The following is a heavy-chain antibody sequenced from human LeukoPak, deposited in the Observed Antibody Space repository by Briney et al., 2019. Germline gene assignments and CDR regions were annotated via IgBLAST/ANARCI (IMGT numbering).Heavy chain of an antibody. Sequence: PGGSLRLSCAASGFTFSSYNMNWVRQAPGKGLEWVSYISSSGSTIYYADSVKGRFTISKDNAKNSLYLQMNSLRAEDTAVYYCARVPPPGFGRELLGLYYFDYWGQGTLVTVSS. CDR3: ARVPPPGFGRELLGLYYFDY. J-gene: IGHJ4*02. CDR2: ISSSGSTI. CDR1: GFTFSSYN. D-gene: IGHD1-7*01. V-gene: IGHV3-48*04.